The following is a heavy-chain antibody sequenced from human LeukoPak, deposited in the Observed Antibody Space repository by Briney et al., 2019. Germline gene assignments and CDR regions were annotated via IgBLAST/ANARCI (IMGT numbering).Heavy chain of an antibody. Sequence: SQTLSLTCTVSGGSISSGSYYWSWIRQPAGKGLEWIGRIYTSGSTNYNPSLKSRVTISVDTSKNQFSLKLSSVTAANTAVYYCARDPTEAAAGQIDYWGQGTLVTVSS. CDR3: ARDPTEAAAGQIDY. V-gene: IGHV4-61*02. J-gene: IGHJ4*02. D-gene: IGHD6-13*01. CDR2: IYTSGST. CDR1: GGSISSGSYY.